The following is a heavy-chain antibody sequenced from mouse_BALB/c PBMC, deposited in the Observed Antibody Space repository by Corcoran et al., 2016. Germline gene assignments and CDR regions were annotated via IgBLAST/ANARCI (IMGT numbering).Heavy chain of an antibody. CDR2: INPYNDGT. CDR1: GYTFTSYV. CDR3: ARDGNYVREYFDY. V-gene: IGHV1S136*01. Sequence: EVQLQQSGPELVKPGASVKMSCKASGYTFTSYVMHWVKQKPGQGLEWIGYINPYNDGTKYNEKFKGKATLTSDKSSSTAYIELSSLTSEDSAVYYCARDGNYVREYFDYWGQGTTLTVSS. J-gene: IGHJ2*01. D-gene: IGHD2-1*01.